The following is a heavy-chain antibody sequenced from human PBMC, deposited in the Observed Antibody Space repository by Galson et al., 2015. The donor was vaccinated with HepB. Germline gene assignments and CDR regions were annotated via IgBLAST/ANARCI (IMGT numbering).Heavy chain of an antibody. D-gene: IGHD3-10*01. CDR2: ISYDGSNK. J-gene: IGHJ4*02. Sequence: SLRLSCAASGFTFSSYAMHWVRQAPGKGLEWVAVISYDGSNKYYADSVKGRFTISRDNSKNTLYLQTNSLRAEDTAVYYCARDDREWGSGSLEFWGQGTLVTVSS. CDR3: ARDDREWGSGSLEF. CDR1: GFTFSSYA. V-gene: IGHV3-30-3*01.